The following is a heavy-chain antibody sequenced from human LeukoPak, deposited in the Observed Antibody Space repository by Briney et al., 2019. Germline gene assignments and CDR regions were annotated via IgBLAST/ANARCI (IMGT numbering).Heavy chain of an antibody. CDR3: AKVKDCGGDCYRHFQH. CDR2: IYSGGTT. J-gene: IGHJ1*01. V-gene: IGHV3-53*01. Sequence: PGGSLRLSCAVSGFTVSSDYMSWVRQAPGKGLEWVSIIYSGGTTYYADSVKGRFTISRDNSKNTLYLQMNSLRAEDTAVYYCAKVKDCGGDCYRHFQHWGQGTLVTVSS. CDR1: GFTVSSDY. D-gene: IGHD2-21*02.